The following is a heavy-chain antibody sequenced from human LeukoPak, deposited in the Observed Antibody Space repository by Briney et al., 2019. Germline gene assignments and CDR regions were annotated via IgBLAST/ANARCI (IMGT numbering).Heavy chain of an antibody. D-gene: IGHD5-24*01. CDR1: GGSISNYF. V-gene: IGHV4-59*01. CDR2: VSYSGNT. Sequence: SETLSLTCTVSGGSISNYFWSWIRQPPGKGLEWIGYVSYSGNTRYNPSLKSRVTISLATSNNQFSLRLTSVTAADTAVYFCARIRDGYNRAAFDFWGQGILVTVSS. CDR3: ARIRDGYNRAAFDF. J-gene: IGHJ4*02.